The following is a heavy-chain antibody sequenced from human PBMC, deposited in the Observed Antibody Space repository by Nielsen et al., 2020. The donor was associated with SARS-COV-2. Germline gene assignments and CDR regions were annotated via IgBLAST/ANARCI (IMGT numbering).Heavy chain of an antibody. CDR1: GYTFTTYT. CDR2: INAGTGNT. V-gene: IGHV1-3*01. J-gene: IGHJ4*02. Sequence: ASVKVSCKASGYTFTTYTIHWVRQAPGQGLEWMGWINAGTGNTKYSQKFQGRVTITRDTSASTAYMELSSLRSEDTAVYYCARHLRGYIDYWGQGTLVTVSS. CDR3: ARHLRGYIDY.